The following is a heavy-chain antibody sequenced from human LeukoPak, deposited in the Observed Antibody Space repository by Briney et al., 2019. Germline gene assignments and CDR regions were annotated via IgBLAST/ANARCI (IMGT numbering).Heavy chain of an antibody. CDR2: ISSSGSTI. CDR3: ASLGYSGYDEKDY. CDR1: GFTFSSYS. V-gene: IGHV3-48*04. D-gene: IGHD5-12*01. Sequence: GGSLRLSCAASGFTFSSYSMNWVRQAPGKGLEWVSYISSSGSTIYYADSVKGRFTISRDNAKNSLYLQMNSLRAEDTAVYYCASLGYSGYDEKDYWGQGTLVTVSS. J-gene: IGHJ4*02.